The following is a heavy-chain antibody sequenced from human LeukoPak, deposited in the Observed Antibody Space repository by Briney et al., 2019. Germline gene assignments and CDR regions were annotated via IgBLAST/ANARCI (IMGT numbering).Heavy chain of an antibody. J-gene: IGHJ5*02. CDR3: ARVPDCGSTSCYWWFDP. CDR1: GGTFSSYA. CDR2: IIPIFGTA. V-gene: IGHV1-69*13. D-gene: IGHD2-2*01. Sequence: SVKVSCKASGGTFSSYAISWVRQAPGQGLEWMGGIIPIFGTANYAQKFQGRVTITADESTSTAYMELSSLRPEDTAVYYCARVPDCGSTSCYWWFDPWGQGTLVTVSS.